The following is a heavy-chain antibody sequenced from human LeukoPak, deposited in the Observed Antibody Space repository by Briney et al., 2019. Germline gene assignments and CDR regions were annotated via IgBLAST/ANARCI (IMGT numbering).Heavy chain of an antibody. CDR1: GFFFGVYG. V-gene: IGHV3-49*03. Sequence: GGSLRLSCAASGFFFGVYGINWFRQAPGKGLDWVGFIRMKATGGTTEYAASVRDRVTISRDASKRIAYLQLNSLKTEDTAVYYCARGDSSGWYGTIDSWGQGTLVTVSS. CDR3: ARGDSSGWYGTIDS. CDR2: IRMKATGGTT. J-gene: IGHJ4*02. D-gene: IGHD6-19*01.